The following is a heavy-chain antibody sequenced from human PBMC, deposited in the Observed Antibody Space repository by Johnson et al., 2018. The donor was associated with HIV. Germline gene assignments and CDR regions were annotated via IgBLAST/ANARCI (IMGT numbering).Heavy chain of an antibody. D-gene: IGHD1-7*01. J-gene: IGHJ3*02. CDR2: IKQDGSEK. V-gene: IGHV3-7*05. CDR1: GFTFSRYL. CDR3: ARENYRRRDAFDI. Sequence: VQLVESGGGLVQPGGSLRVSCAASGFTFSRYLMSWVRQAPGKGLEWVANIKQDGSEKYYVDSVKGRFTISRDDSKKSLYLQINSLRTEDTAVYYCARENYRRRDAFDIWGQGTMVTVSS.